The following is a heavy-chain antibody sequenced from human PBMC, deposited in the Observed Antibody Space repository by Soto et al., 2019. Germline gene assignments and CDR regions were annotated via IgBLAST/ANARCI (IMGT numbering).Heavy chain of an antibody. V-gene: IGHV4-31*03. Sequence: SETLSLTCTVSGGSISSGGYYWSWIRQHPGKGLEWIGYIYYSGSTYYNPSLKSRVTISVDTSKNQFSLKLSSVTAADTAVYYYARSSGANAFDIWGQGTMVTVSS. J-gene: IGHJ3*02. D-gene: IGHD3-10*01. CDR2: IYYSGST. CDR1: GGSISSGGYY. CDR3: ARSSGANAFDI.